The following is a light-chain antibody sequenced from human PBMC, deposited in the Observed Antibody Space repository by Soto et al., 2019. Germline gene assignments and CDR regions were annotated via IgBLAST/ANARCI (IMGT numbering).Light chain of an antibody. CDR2: EGS. V-gene: IGLV2-23*01. CDR1: SSDVGSYNL. Sequence: QSVLTQPASVSGSPGQSITISCTGTSSDVGSYNLVSWYQQHPGKAPKLIIYEGSKRPSGVSNRFSGSKSGNTASLTISGLQAEDEADYYCCSYAGSSTTYDFGTGTKVTVL. CDR3: CSYAGSSTTYD. J-gene: IGLJ1*01.